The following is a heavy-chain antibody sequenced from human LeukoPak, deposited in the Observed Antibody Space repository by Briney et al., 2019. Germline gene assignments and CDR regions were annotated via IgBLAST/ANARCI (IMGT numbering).Heavy chain of an antibody. CDR2: ISSSSSYI. J-gene: IGHJ4*02. V-gene: IGHV3-21*01. CDR3: ARGPVGATLSY. CDR1: GFTFSSYS. D-gene: IGHD1-26*01. Sequence: GGSLRLSCAASGFTFSSYSMNWVRQAPGKGLGWVSSISSSSSYIYYADSVKGRFTISRDNSKNTLYLQMNSLRAEDTAVYYCARGPVGATLSYWGQGTLVTVSS.